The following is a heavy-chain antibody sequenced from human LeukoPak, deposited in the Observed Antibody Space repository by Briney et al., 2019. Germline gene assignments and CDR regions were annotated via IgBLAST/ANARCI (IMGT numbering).Heavy chain of an antibody. CDR1: VYTFTNYY. V-gene: IGHV1-46*01. J-gene: IGHJ6*02. CDR3: ARPTSIIPASNDYYYYYAMDV. CDR2: INPSGGTT. Sequence: ASVKVSCKASVYTFTNYYMHWVRQAPGPGLEWMGIINPSGGTTTYAHKFQDRVTMTSDTSTSTVYMEVSSLRPEDTAVYYCARPTSIIPASNDYYYYYAMDVWGQGTTVTVSS. D-gene: IGHD2-2*01.